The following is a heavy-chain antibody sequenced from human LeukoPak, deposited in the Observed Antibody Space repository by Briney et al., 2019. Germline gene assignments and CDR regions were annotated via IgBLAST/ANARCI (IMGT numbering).Heavy chain of an antibody. V-gene: IGHV1-69*13. J-gene: IGHJ6*02. CDR2: IIPIFGTA. CDR1: GGTFSSYA. Sequence: ASVKVSCKASGGTFSSYAISWVRQAPGQGLEWMGGIIPIFGTANYAQKFQGRVTITADESTSTAYMELSGLRSEDTAVYYCARDRRWNGDSYYYYYGMDVWGQGTTVTVSS. CDR3: ARDRRWNGDSYYYYYGMDV. D-gene: IGHD4-17*01.